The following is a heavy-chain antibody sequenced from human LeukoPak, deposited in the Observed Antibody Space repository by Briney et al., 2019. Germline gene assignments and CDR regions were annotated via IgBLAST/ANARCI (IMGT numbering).Heavy chain of an antibody. CDR3: TGSYGYGPYVY. J-gene: IGHJ4*02. V-gene: IGHV3-49*04. CDR2: IRSKVYGGTT. D-gene: IGHD5-18*01. Sequence: GGSLRLSCTASRFTFVDYAMSWVRQAPGKGLEWVGFIRSKVYGGTTEYAASVKGRFSIARDDSKSIAYLQMNSLKTEETAVYYCTGSYGYGPYVYWGQGTLVTVSS. CDR1: RFTFVDYA.